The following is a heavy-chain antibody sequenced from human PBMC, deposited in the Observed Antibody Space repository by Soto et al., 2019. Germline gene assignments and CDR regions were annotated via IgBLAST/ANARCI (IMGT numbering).Heavy chain of an antibody. CDR1: GASMSDYH. D-gene: IGHD1-26*01. CDR3: ARSGHTFVGAV. Sequence: SETLSLTCTVYGASMSDYHGSWIRQSPGKGLEHIGYLHSSGFAEYNPSLKSRVTISMDTSKNQFSLKLSFVTAADTAIYYCARSGHTFVGAVWGQGVLVTVSS. CDR2: LHSSGFA. V-gene: IGHV4-59*01. J-gene: IGHJ4*02.